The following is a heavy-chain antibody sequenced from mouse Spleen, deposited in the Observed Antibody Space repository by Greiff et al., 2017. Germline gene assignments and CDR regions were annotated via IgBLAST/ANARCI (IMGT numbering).Heavy chain of an antibody. CDR3: ARRWYQGIAMDY. CDR1: GFTFSSYA. D-gene: IGHD2-1*01. J-gene: IGHJ4*01. Sequence: EVQLVESGGGLVKPGGSLKLSCAASGFTFSSYAMSWVRQTPEKRLEWVATISSGGSYTYYPDSVKGRFTISRDNAKNTLYLQMGSLRSEDTAMYYCARRWYQGIAMDYWGQGTSVTVSS. CDR2: ISSGGSYT. V-gene: IGHV5-9-3*01.